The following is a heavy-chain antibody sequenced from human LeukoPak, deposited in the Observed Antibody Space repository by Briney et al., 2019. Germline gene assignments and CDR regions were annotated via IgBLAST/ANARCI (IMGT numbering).Heavy chain of an antibody. Sequence: GGSLRLSCAASGFTFTIHAMTWVRQAPGKGLERVSTIDRSGERTHYADSVRGRFTISRDNSRNTLYLQMNSLRAEDTAIYYCTKDVQNDVGATDCWGQGTLVTVPS. CDR1: GFTFTIHA. V-gene: IGHV3-23*01. CDR3: TKDVQNDVGATDC. D-gene: IGHD1-26*01. CDR2: IDRSGERT. J-gene: IGHJ4*02.